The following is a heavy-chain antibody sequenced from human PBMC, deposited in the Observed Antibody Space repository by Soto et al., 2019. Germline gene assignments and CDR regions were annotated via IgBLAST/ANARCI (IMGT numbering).Heavy chain of an antibody. D-gene: IGHD5-12*01. V-gene: IGHV4-31*03. Sequence: SETLSLTCTVSGGSISSGGCYWSWIRQHPGKGLEWIGYIYYSGSTYYNPSLKSRVTISVDTSKNQFSLKLSSVTAADTAVYYCARHRGSGYDFSFDYWGQGTLVTVSS. CDR2: IYYSGST. CDR3: ARHRGSGYDFSFDY. CDR1: GGSISSGGCY. J-gene: IGHJ4*02.